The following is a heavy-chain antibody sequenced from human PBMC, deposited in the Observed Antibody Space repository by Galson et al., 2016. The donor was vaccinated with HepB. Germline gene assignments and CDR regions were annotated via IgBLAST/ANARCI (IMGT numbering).Heavy chain of an antibody. Sequence: SETLSLTCTVSGGSISSYYWNFIRQSPGKGLEWLGYIYHSGSTNYNPSLKTRVSMSVDTSKNQFSLRLGSVTAADTAIYYCARARGRYQLHSDGFEIWGQGTLVTVSS. J-gene: IGHJ3*02. CDR3: ARARGRYQLHSDGFEI. CDR2: IYHSGST. D-gene: IGHD2-2*01. V-gene: IGHV4-59*08. CDR1: GGSISSYY.